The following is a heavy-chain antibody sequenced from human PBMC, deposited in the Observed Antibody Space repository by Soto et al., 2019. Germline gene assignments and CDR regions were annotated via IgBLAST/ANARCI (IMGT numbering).Heavy chain of an antibody. D-gene: IGHD2-2*01. J-gene: IGHJ3*01. CDR3: ARTYSTSGANAFDV. Sequence: PGGSLRLSCAASGFTFSSYGMHWVRQAPGKGLEWVAVIWNDGGNKFYADSVKGRFTISRDNSKNTLYLQMDSLRAEDTAVYYWARTYSTSGANAFDVGGQGTLVTVPS. CDR2: IWNDGGNK. CDR1: GFTFSSYG. V-gene: IGHV3-33*01.